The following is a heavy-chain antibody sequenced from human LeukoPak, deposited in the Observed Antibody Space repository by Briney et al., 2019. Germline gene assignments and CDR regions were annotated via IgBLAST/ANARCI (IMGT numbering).Heavy chain of an antibody. CDR1: GFTFSSYG. CDR3: AKDSSSWYNYFDY. CDR2: IWYDGSKK. Sequence: GRSLRLSCAASGFTFSSYGMHWVRQAPGKGLEWVAVIWYDGSKKYYADSVKGRFTISRDNSKNTLYLQMNSLRPEDTAVYYCAKDSSSWYNYFDYWGQGTLVTVSS. D-gene: IGHD6-13*01. J-gene: IGHJ4*02. V-gene: IGHV3-33*06.